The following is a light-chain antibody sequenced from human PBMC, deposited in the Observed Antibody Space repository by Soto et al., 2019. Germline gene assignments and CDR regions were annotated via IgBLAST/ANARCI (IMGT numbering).Light chain of an antibody. J-gene: IGKJ2*01. CDR3: QQYLTTPHT. Sequence: DIVMTQSPDSLAVSLGERATINCKSSQTIFYNSRNKDFLAWYQQKPGHPPKLLIYWASTRESGVPDRFSGSGSGTDFILTISSLQAEDVALYFCQQYLTTPHTFGQGTRLEIK. CDR1: QTIFYNSRNKDF. V-gene: IGKV4-1*01. CDR2: WAS.